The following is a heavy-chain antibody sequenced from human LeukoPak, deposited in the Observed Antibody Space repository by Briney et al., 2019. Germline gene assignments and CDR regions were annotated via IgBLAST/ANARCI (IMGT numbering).Heavy chain of an antibody. J-gene: IGHJ4*02. CDR1: GFTFSNHR. CDR2: IYSDNT. D-gene: IGHD4/OR15-4a*01. V-gene: IGHV3-53*01. CDR3: ARRAGAYSHPYDY. Sequence: PGGSLRLSCAASGFTFSNHRMSWVRQAPGKGLEWVSFIYSDNTHYSDSVKGRFTISRDNSKNTLYLQMNSLRAEDTAVYYCARRAGAYSHPYDYWGQGTLVTVSS.